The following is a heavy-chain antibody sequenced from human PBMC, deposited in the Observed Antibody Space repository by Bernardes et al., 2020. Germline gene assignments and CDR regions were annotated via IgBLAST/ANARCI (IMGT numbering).Heavy chain of an antibody. CDR2: ISGYNDNT. D-gene: IGHD4-17*01. CDR1: GYTFTRFG. CDR3: ARAPQNFGAYVFSLPHFDN. V-gene: IGHV1-18*01. Sequence: ASVKVSCKASGYTFTRFGVSWVRQAPGQGLEWMGWISGYNDNTIFTHKLQGRVTMTTDTSTSTAYMELRSLRSDDTAVYYCARAPQNFGAYVFSLPHFDNWGQGALVTVSS. J-gene: IGHJ4*02.